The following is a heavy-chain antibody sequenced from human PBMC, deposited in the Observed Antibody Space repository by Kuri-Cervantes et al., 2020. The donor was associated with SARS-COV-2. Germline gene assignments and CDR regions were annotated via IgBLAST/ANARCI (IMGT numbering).Heavy chain of an antibody. V-gene: IGHV3-30*02. CDR2: IRYDGSNK. CDR3: ATALIVATVDY. J-gene: IGHJ4*02. CDR1: GFTFSSYA. Sequence: GGSLRLSCAASGFTFSSYAMSWVRQAPGKGLEWVAFIRYDGSNKYYADSVKGRFTISRDNSKNTLYLQMNSLRAEDTAVYYCATALIVATVDYWGQGTLVTVSS. D-gene: IGHD5-12*01.